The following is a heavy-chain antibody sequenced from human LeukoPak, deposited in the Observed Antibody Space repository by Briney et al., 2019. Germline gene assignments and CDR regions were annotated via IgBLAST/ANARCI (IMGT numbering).Heavy chain of an antibody. CDR2: MYYSGST. J-gene: IGHJ6*03. CDR3: ARAPAGQPYYYMDV. Sequence: SETLSLTCTVSGGAINIYYWIWIRQPPGKGLEWIGYMYYSGSTNYNPSLKSRVTMSVDTSNNQITLKMTSLTATDTAVYYCARAPAGQPYYYMDVWGKGTTVTVSS. CDR1: GGAINIYY. V-gene: IGHV4-59*01. D-gene: IGHD2-2*01.